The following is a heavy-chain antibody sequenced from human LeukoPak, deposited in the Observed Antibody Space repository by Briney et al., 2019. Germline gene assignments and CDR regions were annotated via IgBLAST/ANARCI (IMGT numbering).Heavy chain of an antibody. D-gene: IGHD4-17*01. CDR3: AHMVNTVTMSWGAFDI. CDR2: IYWNDDK. J-gene: IGHJ3*02. V-gene: IGHV2-5*01. CDR1: GFSLSTSGVG. Sequence: SRPTLVKPTQTLTLTCTFSGFSLSTSGVGVGWIRQPPGKALEWLALIYWNDDKRHRPSLNSRLTITKDTSKNQVVLIMTKMDPVDTATYYCAHMVNTVTMSWGAFDIWGQGTMVTVSS.